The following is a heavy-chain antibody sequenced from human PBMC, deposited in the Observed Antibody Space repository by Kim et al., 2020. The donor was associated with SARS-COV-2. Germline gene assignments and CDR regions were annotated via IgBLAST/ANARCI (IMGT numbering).Heavy chain of an antibody. CDR1: GDSVSSNSAA. D-gene: IGHD3-3*01. CDR2: TYYRSKWYN. Sequence: SQTLSLTCAISGDSVSSNSAAWNWIRQSPSRGLEWLGRTYYRSKWYNDYAVSVKSRITINPDTSKNQFSMQLNSVTPEDTAVYYCARDTGVDDFWSGVVASYYYYGMDVWGPGTTVTVSS. J-gene: IGHJ6*02. CDR3: ARDTGVDDFWSGVVASYYYYGMDV. V-gene: IGHV6-1*01.